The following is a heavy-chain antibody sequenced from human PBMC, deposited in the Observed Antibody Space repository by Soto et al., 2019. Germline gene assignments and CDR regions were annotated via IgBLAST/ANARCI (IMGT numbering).Heavy chain of an antibody. J-gene: IGHJ4*02. V-gene: IGHV2-5*02. D-gene: IGHD3-22*01. CDR3: AHIYDSSGYSPY. CDR1: GFSLSTSGVG. CDR2: IYWDDDK. Sequence: QITLKESGPPLVKPTQTLTLTCTFSGFSLSTSGVGVGWIRQPPGKALEWLALIYWDDDKRYTPSLKSRLTNTKHTSKKQVVLTMNNMDPVDTATYYCAHIYDSSGYSPYWGQGTLVTVSS.